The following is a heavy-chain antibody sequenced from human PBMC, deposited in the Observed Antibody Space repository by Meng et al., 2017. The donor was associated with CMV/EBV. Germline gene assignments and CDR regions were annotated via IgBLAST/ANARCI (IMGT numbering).Heavy chain of an antibody. CDR1: GFTFSSYW. Sequence: GESLKISCAASGFTFSSYWMSWVRQAPGKGLEWVANIKQDGSEKYYVDPVKGRFTISRDNAKNSLYLQMNSLRAEDTAVYYCAKGGYYDSSGPLPSFDYWGQGTLVTVSS. V-gene: IGHV3-7*03. J-gene: IGHJ4*02. CDR3: AKGGYYDSSGPLPSFDY. D-gene: IGHD3-22*01. CDR2: IKQDGSEK.